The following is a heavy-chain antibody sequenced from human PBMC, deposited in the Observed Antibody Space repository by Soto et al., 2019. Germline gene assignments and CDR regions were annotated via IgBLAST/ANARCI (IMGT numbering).Heavy chain of an antibody. Sequence: SETLSLTCTASGGSISSYYWSWIRQPAGKGLEWIGRIYTSGSTNYNPSLKSRVTMSVDTSKNQFSLKLSSVTAADTAVYYCARDIYYDSSGYYYVEVPHYGMDVWGQGTTVTVSS. CDR2: IYTSGST. CDR3: ARDIYYDSSGYYYVEVPHYGMDV. CDR1: GGSISSYY. V-gene: IGHV4-4*07. D-gene: IGHD3-22*01. J-gene: IGHJ6*02.